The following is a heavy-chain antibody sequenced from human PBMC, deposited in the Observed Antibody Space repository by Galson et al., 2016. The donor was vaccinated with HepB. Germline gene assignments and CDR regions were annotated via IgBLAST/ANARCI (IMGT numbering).Heavy chain of an antibody. D-gene: IGHD6-19*01. Sequence: SLRLSCAASDFTFSEAWINWVRQAPGKGLEWVGRIKSKPDGGTTDYAAPVKGRFTISRDDSRNTLYLQMNSLKVEDTAVYYCTTLYSSGYHDYWGQGALVTVSS. CDR2: IKSKPDGGTT. CDR3: TTLYSSGYHDY. V-gene: IGHV3-15*07. J-gene: IGHJ4*02. CDR1: DFTFSEAW.